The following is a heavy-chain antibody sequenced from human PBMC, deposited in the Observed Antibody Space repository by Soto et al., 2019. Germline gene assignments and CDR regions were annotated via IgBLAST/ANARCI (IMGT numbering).Heavy chain of an antibody. CDR3: AKSLSTATSLDY. Sequence: PGGSLRLSCAASGFTFSMYAMNLVRQAPGKGPEWVSHISVSGGTYYADSVKGRFTISRANSKNTLFLQMNSLRAEDTAVYYCAKSLSTATSLDYWAQGTTVTASS. J-gene: IGHJ4*02. CDR1: GFTFSMYA. CDR2: ISVSGGT. V-gene: IGHV3-23*01.